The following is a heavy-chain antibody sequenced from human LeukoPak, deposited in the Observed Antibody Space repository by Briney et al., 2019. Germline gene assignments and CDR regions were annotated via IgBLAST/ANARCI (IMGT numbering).Heavy chain of an antibody. CDR2: IYSGGST. J-gene: IGHJ4*02. Sequence: GGSLRLSCAASGFTVSSNYMSWVRQAPGKGLEWVSVIYSGGSTYYADSVKGRFTISRDNSKNTLYLQMNSLRAEDTAVYYCAKVVGATDFNDYWGQGTLVTVSS. V-gene: IGHV3-53*01. CDR3: AKVVGATDFNDY. D-gene: IGHD1-26*01. CDR1: GFTVSSNY.